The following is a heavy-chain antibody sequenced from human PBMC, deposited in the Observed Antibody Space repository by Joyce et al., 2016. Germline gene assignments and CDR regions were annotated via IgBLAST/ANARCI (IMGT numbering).Heavy chain of an antibody. D-gene: IGHD6-13*01. J-gene: IGHJ4*02. V-gene: IGHV3-73*02. Sequence: EVQLVESGGGLVQPGGSLRLSCVASGFTFSGSTMHGVRQASGKGLEWVGRIRNKVNSYATAYAASVKGRCSITRDDSENTAYLQMNSLKTEDTAVYYCTSRAAAGTMNYFDYWGQGTLVTVSS. CDR2: IRNKVNSYAT. CDR1: GFTFSGST. CDR3: TSRAAAGTMNYFDY.